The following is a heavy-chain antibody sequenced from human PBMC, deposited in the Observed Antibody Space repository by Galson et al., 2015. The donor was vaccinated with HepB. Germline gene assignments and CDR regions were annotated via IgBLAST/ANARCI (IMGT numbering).Heavy chain of an antibody. CDR1: GFTSSDNS. V-gene: IGHV3-48*01. D-gene: IGHD6-19*01. J-gene: IGHJ4*02. CDR3: ARDPPTDYSSGWFYFDH. Sequence: SLRLSCAASGFTSSDNSMNWVRQAPGKGLEWVSYISTGSSSIYYADSVKGRFTISRDDAKNSLFLQMNSLRAGDTAVYYCARDPPTDYSSGWFYFDHWGQGTLVTVSS. CDR2: ISTGSSSI.